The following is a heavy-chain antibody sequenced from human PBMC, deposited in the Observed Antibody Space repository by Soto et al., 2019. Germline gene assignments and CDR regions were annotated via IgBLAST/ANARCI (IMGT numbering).Heavy chain of an antibody. CDR2: ISYDGSNK. V-gene: IGHV3-30*03. J-gene: IGHJ5*02. D-gene: IGHD2-2*01. CDR1: GFTFSSYC. CDR3: ARVPDR. Sequence: GGSLRLSCAASGFTFSSYCMYWVRQAPGKGLEWVAVISYDGSNKYYGDSVKGRFTISRDNSKNTLYLQMNSLRAEDTAVYYCARVPDRWGQGTLVTVSS.